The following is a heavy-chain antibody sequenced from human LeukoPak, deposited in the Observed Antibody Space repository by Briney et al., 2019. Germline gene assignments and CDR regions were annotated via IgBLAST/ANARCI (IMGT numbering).Heavy chain of an antibody. CDR3: ARDGYYYYGIDV. Sequence: VGSLRLSCAASGFTFSGYWMSWVRQAPRKGLEWVATIKQDASEKTYVDSVEARFTSSRDNAKSSLFLQMDSLRAEDTAVYYCARDGYYYYGIDVWGQGTTVTVSS. J-gene: IGHJ6*02. V-gene: IGHV3-7*01. CDR2: IKQDASEK. CDR1: GFTFSGYW.